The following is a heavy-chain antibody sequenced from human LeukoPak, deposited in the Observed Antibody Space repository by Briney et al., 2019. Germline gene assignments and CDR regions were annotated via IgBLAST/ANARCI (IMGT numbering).Heavy chain of an antibody. J-gene: IGHJ4*02. V-gene: IGHV3-48*01. CDR1: GFTFSSYS. Sequence: GGSLRLSCAASGFTFSSYSMNWVRQAPGKGLEWVSYISSSSSTIYYADSVKGRFTISRDNAKNSPYLQMNSLRAEDTAVYYCARNPKYDSSGCFDYWGQGTLVTVSS. D-gene: IGHD3-22*01. CDR3: ARNPKYDSSGCFDY. CDR2: ISSSSSTI.